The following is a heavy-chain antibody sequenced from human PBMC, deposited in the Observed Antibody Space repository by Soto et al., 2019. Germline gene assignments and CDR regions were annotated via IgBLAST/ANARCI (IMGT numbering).Heavy chain of an antibody. CDR3: AKDLYSGSSWGFLDY. D-gene: IGHD6-13*01. CDR2: ISYDGSNK. J-gene: IGHJ4*02. V-gene: IGHV3-30*18. CDR1: GFTFSSYG. Sequence: HPGGSLRLSCAASGFTFSSYGMHWVRQAPGKGLEWVAVISYDGSNKYYADSVKGRFTISRDNSKNTLYLQMNSLRAEDTAVYYCAKDLYSGSSWGFLDYWGQGTLVTVSS.